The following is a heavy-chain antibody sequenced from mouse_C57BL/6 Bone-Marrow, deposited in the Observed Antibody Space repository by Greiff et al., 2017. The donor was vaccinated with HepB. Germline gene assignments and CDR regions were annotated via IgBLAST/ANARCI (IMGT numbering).Heavy chain of an antibody. CDR2: IYPGDGDT. V-gene: IGHV1-82*01. CDR1: GYAFSSSW. CDR3: AKASSFAY. Sequence: VQVVESGPELVKPGASVKISCKASGYAFSSSWMNWVKQRPGKGLGWIGRIYPGDGDTNYNGKFKGKATLTADKSSSTAYMQLSSLTSEDSAVYFCAKASSFAYWGQGTLVTVSA. J-gene: IGHJ3*01.